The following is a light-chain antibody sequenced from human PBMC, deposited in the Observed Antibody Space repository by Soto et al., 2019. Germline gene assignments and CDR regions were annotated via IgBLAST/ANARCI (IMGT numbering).Light chain of an antibody. CDR2: EVS. V-gene: IGLV2-8*01. J-gene: IGLJ1*01. CDR1: SSDVGGYNY. Sequence: QSVLTQPPSASGSPGQSVTISCTGTSSDVGGYNYVSWYQQHPGKAPKLMIYEVSKRPSGVPDRFSGSKSGNTASLTVSGLQAEDEADYYCSPYAGSNNSYVFGTGTKVTVL. CDR3: SPYAGSNNSYV.